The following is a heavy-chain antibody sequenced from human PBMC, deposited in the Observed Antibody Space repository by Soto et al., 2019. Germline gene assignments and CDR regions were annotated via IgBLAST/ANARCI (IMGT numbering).Heavy chain of an antibody. V-gene: IGHV5-51*01. CDR3: ARLPQCLWFGALTSRAYYFNY. D-gene: IGHD3-10*01. CDR2: IYPHDSDT. CDR1: GYSFTTNW. J-gene: IGHJ4*02. Sequence: GDSLKISCNDFGYSFTTNWIAWVRQVPGKGLECMGIIYPHDSDTRYSPSFQVQVTISADTSTKTAYLQWSSLKASDTAIYYCARLPQCLWFGALTSRAYYFNYWGPGTLVTVSS.